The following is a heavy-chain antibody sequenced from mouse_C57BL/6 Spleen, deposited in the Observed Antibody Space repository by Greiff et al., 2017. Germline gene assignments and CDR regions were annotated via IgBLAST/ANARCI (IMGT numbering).Heavy chain of an antibody. V-gene: IGHV3-6*01. CDR3: AMDRYFDY. CDR1: GYSITSGYF. Sequence: DVKLEESGPGLVKPSQSLSLTCYVTGYSITSGYFWYWIRQFPGNKLEWLGYISYDGSNNYNPSLKNKISITPDTSNNQFFLTLNTVTTEDTDTYYCAMDRYFDYWGQGTTLTVSS. CDR2: ISYDGSN. J-gene: IGHJ2*01.